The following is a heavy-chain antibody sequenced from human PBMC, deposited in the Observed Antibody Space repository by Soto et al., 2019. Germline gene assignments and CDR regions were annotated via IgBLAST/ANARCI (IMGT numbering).Heavy chain of an antibody. J-gene: IGHJ3*02. CDR2: IYYSGST. D-gene: IGHD3-9*01. Sequence: QVQLQESGPGLVKPSQTLSLTCTVSGGSISSGGYYWSWIRQHPGKGLEWIGYIYYSGSTYYNPSLKSRVTISVDPSKNQFSLKLSSVTAEDTAVYYCARQYDILRAFDIWGQGTMVTVSS. V-gene: IGHV4-31*03. CDR3: ARQYDILRAFDI. CDR1: GGSISSGGYY.